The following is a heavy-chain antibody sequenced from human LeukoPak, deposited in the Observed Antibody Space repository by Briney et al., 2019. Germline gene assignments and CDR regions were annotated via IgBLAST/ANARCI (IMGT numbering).Heavy chain of an antibody. CDR1: GFTVITND. CDR3: ARGVEPLGANTLAY. V-gene: IGHV3-53*01. D-gene: IGHD1-14*01. CDR2: LYSDGNT. J-gene: IGHJ4*02. Sequence: GGSLRLSCAASGFTVITNDMTWVRQAPGKGLEWVSVLYSDGNTKYADSVQSRFTISRDNSKNTLYLEMNSLSPDDTAVYYCARGVEPLGANTLAYWGQGTLVTVSS.